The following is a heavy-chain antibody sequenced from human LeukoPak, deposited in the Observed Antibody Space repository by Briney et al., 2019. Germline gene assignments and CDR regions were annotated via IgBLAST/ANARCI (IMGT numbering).Heavy chain of an antibody. V-gene: IGHV4-59*02. D-gene: IGHD6-13*01. CDR3: ARGVVAAAGRTFDF. J-gene: IGHJ4*02. Sequence: SETLSLTCTVSGDSVTSYYWSWIRQTPGKGLEWIGYISYNGRTDYGPSLKSRVTMSLDTSKNQFSLKLSSVTAADTGVYYCARGVVAAAGRTFDFWGQGTLVTVSS. CDR1: GDSVTSYY. CDR2: ISYNGRT.